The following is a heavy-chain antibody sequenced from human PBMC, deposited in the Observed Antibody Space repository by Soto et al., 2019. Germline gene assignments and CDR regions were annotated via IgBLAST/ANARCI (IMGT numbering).Heavy chain of an antibody. D-gene: IGHD3-3*01. CDR2: ISYDGSNK. CDR1: GFTFSSYG. J-gene: IGHJ3*02. Sequence: QVQLVESGGGVVQPGRSVRLSCAASGFTFSSYGMHWVRQAPGKGLEWVAVISYDGSNKYYADSVKGRFTISRDNSKNTLYLQMNSLSAEDTAVYYCANISRSGYYPPFDTWGQGTMVTVSS. CDR3: ANISRSGYYPPFDT. V-gene: IGHV3-30*18.